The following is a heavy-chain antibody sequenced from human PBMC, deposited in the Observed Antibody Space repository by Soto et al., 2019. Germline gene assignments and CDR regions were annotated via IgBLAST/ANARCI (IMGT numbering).Heavy chain of an antibody. J-gene: IGHJ4*02. V-gene: IGHV3-21*01. CDR3: ARDSTDAREEHIVVVPADIDY. D-gene: IGHD2-2*01. CDR1: GFTFSSYS. CDR2: ISSSSSYI. Sequence: GGSLRLSCAASGFTFSSYSMNWVRQAPGKGLEWVSSISSSSSYIYYADSVKGRFTISRDNAKNSLYLQMNSLRAEDTAVYYCARDSTDAREEHIVVVPADIDYWGQGTLVTVSS.